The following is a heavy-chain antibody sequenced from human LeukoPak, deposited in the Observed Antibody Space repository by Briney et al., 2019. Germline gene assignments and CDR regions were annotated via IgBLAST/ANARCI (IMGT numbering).Heavy chain of an antibody. Sequence: SETLSLTCTVSGGSISSYYWSWIRQPPGKGLEWIGYIYYSGSTNYNPSLRSRVTISVDTSRNQFSLKLSSVTAADTAVYYCARTVNTAFAYYYYYMDVWGKGTTVTVSS. J-gene: IGHJ6*03. V-gene: IGHV4-59*01. CDR2: IYYSGST. D-gene: IGHD5-18*01. CDR3: ARTVNTAFAYYYYYMDV. CDR1: GGSISSYY.